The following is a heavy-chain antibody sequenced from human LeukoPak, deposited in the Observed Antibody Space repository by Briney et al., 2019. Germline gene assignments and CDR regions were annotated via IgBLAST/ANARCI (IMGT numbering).Heavy chain of an antibody. J-gene: IGHJ4*02. D-gene: IGHD6-13*01. CDR1: GGSISSSSYY. Sequence: SETLPLTCTVSGGSISSSSYYWGWIRQPPGKGLEWIGSIYYSGSTYYNPSLKSRVTISVDTSKNQFSLKLSSVTAADTAVYYCARVLAAAGTPDYWGQGTLVTVSS. CDR3: ARVLAAAGTPDY. V-gene: IGHV4-39*07. CDR2: IYYSGST.